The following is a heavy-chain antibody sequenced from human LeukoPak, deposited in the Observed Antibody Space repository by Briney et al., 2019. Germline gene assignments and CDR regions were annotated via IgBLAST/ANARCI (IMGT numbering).Heavy chain of an antibody. CDR1: GFTFSTYR. J-gene: IGHJ6*03. CDR2: IKQDGSEK. V-gene: IGHV3-7*01. CDR3: TRVEETATTAAIIRKYSYYYYYMDA. D-gene: IGHD4-11*01. Sequence: GGSLRLSCAASGFTFSTYRMSWVRQAPGKGLEWVANIKQDGSEKHYVDSVKGRFTISRDNAKNSLYLQMSSLRAEDTAVYYCTRVEETATTAAIIRKYSYYYYYMDAWGKGNTVTVSS.